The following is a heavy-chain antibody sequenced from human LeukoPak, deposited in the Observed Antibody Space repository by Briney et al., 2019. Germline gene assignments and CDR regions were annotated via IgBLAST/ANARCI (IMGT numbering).Heavy chain of an antibody. D-gene: IGHD6-6*01. V-gene: IGHV4-4*07. Sequence: SETLSLTCTVSGGSISSYYWSWIRQPAGKGLEWIGRIYTSGSTNYNPSLKSRVTMSVDTSKNQFSLKLSSVTAADTAMYYCARHSSDIAARPNDYWGQGTLVTVSS. CDR1: GGSISSYY. CDR3: ARHSSDIAARPNDY. CDR2: IYTSGST. J-gene: IGHJ4*02.